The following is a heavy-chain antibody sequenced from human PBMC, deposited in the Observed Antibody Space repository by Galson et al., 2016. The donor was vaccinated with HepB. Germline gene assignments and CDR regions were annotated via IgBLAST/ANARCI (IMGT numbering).Heavy chain of an antibody. J-gene: IGHJ6*03. D-gene: IGHD1-7*01. Sequence: SETLSLTCTVSGGPIVGSAFYWVWIRQPPEKGLALVGSISSTGNTYYNPSLQSRLTITVDPPQNQFSRKLTSVTAADTAVYYCARRENYSHYYMDVWGKGATVTVSS. V-gene: IGHV4-39*01. CDR1: GGPIVGSAFY. CDR2: ISSTGNT. CDR3: ARRENYSHYYMDV.